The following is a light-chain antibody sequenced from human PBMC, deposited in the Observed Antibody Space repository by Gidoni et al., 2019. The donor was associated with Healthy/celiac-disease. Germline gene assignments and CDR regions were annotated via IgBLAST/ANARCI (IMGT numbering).Light chain of an antibody. Sequence: QSVLTQPPSVSVAPGPRVTISCPGSSSNIGAGYDVHWYQQLPGTAPKLLIYGNSNRPSGVPDRFSGSKSGTSASLAITGLQAEDEADYYCQSYDSSLSGWVFGGGTKLTVL. CDR1: SSNIGAGYD. CDR3: QSYDSSLSGWV. J-gene: IGLJ3*02. V-gene: IGLV1-40*01. CDR2: GNS.